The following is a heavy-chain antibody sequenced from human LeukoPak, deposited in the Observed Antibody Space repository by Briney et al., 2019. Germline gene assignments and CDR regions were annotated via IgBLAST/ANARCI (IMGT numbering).Heavy chain of an antibody. V-gene: IGHV3-74*01. Sequence: PGGSLRLSCAGSGFTFRSYWMHWVRQDPGKGLVWVARINGDGSSISYADSVKGRFTISRDNAKNTLNLQMNSLRAEDTAVYYCARDLGQYYDTSDNWFDPWGQGTLVTVSS. CDR1: GFTFRSYW. CDR3: ARDLGQYYDTSDNWFDP. J-gene: IGHJ5*02. D-gene: IGHD3-22*01. CDR2: INGDGSSI.